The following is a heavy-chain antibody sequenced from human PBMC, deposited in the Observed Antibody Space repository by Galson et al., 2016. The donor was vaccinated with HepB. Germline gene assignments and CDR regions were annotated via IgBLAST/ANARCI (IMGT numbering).Heavy chain of an antibody. J-gene: IGHJ4*02. Sequence: SCAASGFTFDDYAMHWVRHSPGEGLEWVAGINWNSGTVFYADSVKGRFTISRDNNRNSIYLQMNNLSVEDTAFYFCARDPYQWLSKYYFDYWGQGALVTVSS. D-gene: IGHD6-19*01. CDR2: INWNSGTV. V-gene: IGHV3-9*01. CDR1: GFTFDDYA. CDR3: ARDPYQWLSKYYFDY.